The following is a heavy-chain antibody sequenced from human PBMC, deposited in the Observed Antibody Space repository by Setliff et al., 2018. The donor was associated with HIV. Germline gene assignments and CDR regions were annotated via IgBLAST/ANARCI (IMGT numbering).Heavy chain of an antibody. CDR1: GGSISHYY. Sequence: PSETLSLTCTVSGGSISHYYWNWIRQSPGKGLEWIGFISYSGSTNYNPSLESRVTISVDTSKNQFSLKVNSVTAADTAVYYCARTEYYDFWSGPRGFDPWGQGTLVTVSS. V-gene: IGHV4-59*08. D-gene: IGHD3-3*01. CDR2: ISYSGST. CDR3: ARTEYYDFWSGPRGFDP. J-gene: IGHJ5*02.